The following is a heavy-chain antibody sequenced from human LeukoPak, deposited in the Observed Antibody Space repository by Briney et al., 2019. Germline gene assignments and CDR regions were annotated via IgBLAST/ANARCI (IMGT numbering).Heavy chain of an antibody. CDR1: GGSISSSSYY. J-gene: IGHJ4*02. V-gene: IGHV4-39*01. CDR2: IYYSGST. D-gene: IGHD3-22*01. CDR3: ARRGDYYDSSGYYQKIFDY. Sequence: NPSETLSLTCTVSGGSISSSSYYWGWIRQPPGKGLEWIGSIYYSGSTYYNPSLKSRVTISVDTSKNQSSLKLSSVTAADTAVYYCARRGDYYDSSGYYQKIFDYWGQGTLVTVSS.